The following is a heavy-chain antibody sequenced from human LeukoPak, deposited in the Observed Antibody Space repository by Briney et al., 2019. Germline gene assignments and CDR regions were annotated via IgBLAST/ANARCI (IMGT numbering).Heavy chain of an antibody. Sequence: SETLSLTCTVSGGSISSYYWSWIRQPPGKRLEWIGYIYYSGSTNYNPSLKSRVTISVDTSKNHFSLKLSSVTAADTAVYYCARVSLGTGMTAYYYYMDVWGKGTTVTVSS. CDR1: GGSISSYY. CDR2: IYYSGST. D-gene: IGHD3-16*02. CDR3: ARVSLGTGMTAYYYYMDV. V-gene: IGHV4-59*01. J-gene: IGHJ6*03.